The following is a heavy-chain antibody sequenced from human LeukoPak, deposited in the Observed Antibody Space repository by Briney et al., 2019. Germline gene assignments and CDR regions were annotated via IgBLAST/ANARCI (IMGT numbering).Heavy chain of an antibody. CDR2: ISHSGST. CDR1: GASISSGPW. J-gene: IGHJ4*02. Sequence: NPSETLSLTCAVSGASISSGPWWTWVRQPPGKGLEWIGEISHSGSTNYNPSLKSRVNMSVDKSKNQFSLKLSSVTAADTAVYYCARANYEPLDCWGQGTLVTVSS. V-gene: IGHV4-4*02. D-gene: IGHD1-7*01. CDR3: ARANYEPLDC.